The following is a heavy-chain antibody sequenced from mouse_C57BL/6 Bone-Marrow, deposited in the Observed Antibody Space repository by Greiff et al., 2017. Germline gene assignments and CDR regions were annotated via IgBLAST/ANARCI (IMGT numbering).Heavy chain of an antibody. CDR2: ISSGGSYT. V-gene: IGHV5-6*02. Sequence: EVKLVESGGDLVKPGGSLKLSCAASGFTFSSYGMSWVRQTPGKRLEWVATISSGGSYTYYTDSVKGRFTISRDTATNTLYLQMSSLKSEDTAMYECARPYYYGSSWVAYWGQGTLVTVSA. CDR3: ARPYYYGSSWVAY. CDR1: GFTFSSYG. D-gene: IGHD1-1*01. J-gene: IGHJ3*01.